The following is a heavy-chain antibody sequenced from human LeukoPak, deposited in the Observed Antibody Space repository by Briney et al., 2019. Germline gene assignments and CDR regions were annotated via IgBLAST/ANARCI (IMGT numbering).Heavy chain of an antibody. CDR2: IYNSGST. CDR3: ARGSIGWPGWFEP. V-gene: IGHV4-39*07. J-gene: IGHJ5*02. Sequence: SETLSLTCTVSGGSISSSSYYWGWIRQPPGKGLEWLGRIYNSGSTYYNPSLKSGVTISVDTSKNQLSLTLSSVTAADTAVYYCARGSIGWPGWFEPWGEGTLVTVSS. D-gene: IGHD6-19*01. CDR1: GGSISSSSYY.